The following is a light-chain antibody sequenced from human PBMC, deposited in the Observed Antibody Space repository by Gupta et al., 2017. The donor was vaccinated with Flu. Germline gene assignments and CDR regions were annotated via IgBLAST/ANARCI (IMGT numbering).Light chain of an antibody. V-gene: IGKV1-39*01. J-gene: IGKJ4*01. Sequence: DIQMTQSPSSLTASVGDRVTITCRATESISTYLNWYQHKPGKAPKLLIYAASSLQSGVPSRFSGSGSGTDFTLTISRLQPEDFATYYCQQSDSPPLTFGCGTKVEVK. CDR1: ESISTY. CDR3: QQSDSPPLT. CDR2: AAS.